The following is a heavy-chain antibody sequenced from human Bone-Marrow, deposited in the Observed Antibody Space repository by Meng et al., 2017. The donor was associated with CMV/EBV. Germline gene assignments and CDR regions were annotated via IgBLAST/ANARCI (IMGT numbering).Heavy chain of an antibody. CDR2: IYHSGSA. J-gene: IGHJ4*02. CDR3: ARDLGTVAPGY. V-gene: IGHV4-4*02. Sequence: CAVSGASISSNNWWSWVRQPPGKGLEWIGEIYHSGSANYNPSLNSRVTISVDKSKNQLSLKVTSMTAADTAVYYCARDLGTVAPGYWGQGTPVTVSS. D-gene: IGHD4-23*01. CDR1: GASISSNNW.